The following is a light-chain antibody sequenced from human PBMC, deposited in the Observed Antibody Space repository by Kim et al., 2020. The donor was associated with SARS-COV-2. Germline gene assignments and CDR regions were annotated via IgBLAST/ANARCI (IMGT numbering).Light chain of an antibody. CDR3: KSRDISGNQLV. J-gene: IGLJ3*02. V-gene: IGLV3-19*01. CDR2: AKT. CDR1: SLRTYS. Sequence: SSELTQDPAVSVALGQTVSITCQGDSLRTYSASWYQQKPGQAPVLVINAKTNRPSGIPDRFSGSTSGNTVSLTITGAQAEDEADYFCKSRDISGNQLVFGGGTKLTVL.